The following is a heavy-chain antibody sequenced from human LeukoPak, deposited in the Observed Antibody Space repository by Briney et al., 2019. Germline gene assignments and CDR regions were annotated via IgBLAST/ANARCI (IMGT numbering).Heavy chain of an antibody. CDR3: AKTKGYSYGYYFDY. V-gene: IGHV3-30*18. D-gene: IGHD5-18*01. J-gene: IGHJ4*02. Sequence: PGGSLRLSCAASGFTFSSYGMHWVRQAPGKGLEWVAVISYDGSNKYYADSVKGRFTISRDNSKNTLYLQMNSLRAEDTAVYYCAKTKGYSYGYYFDYWGQGTLVTVSS. CDR1: GFTFSSYG. CDR2: ISYDGSNK.